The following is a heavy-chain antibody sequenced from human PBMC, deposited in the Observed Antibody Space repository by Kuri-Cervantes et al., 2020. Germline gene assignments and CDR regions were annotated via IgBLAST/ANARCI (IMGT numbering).Heavy chain of an antibody. D-gene: IGHD3-3*01. V-gene: IGHV1-18*01. Sequence: ASVKVSCKASGYTFTSYDINWVRQATGQGLEWMGWISAYNGNTNYAQKLQGRVTMTTDTSTSTAYMELRSLRSDDTAVYYCARDYDFWRQEIHPLDYWGQGTLVTVSS. CDR3: ARDYDFWRQEIHPLDY. J-gene: IGHJ4*02. CDR2: ISAYNGNT. CDR1: GYTFTSYD.